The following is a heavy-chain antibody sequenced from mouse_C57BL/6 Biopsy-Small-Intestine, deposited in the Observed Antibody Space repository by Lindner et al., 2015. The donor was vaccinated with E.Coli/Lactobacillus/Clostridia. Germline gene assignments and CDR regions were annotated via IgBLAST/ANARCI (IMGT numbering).Heavy chain of an antibody. CDR2: INLKSGNA. Sequence: SVKVSCKASGYTFSDYDITWVRQASGQGLEWMGWINLKSGNAGYAQKFQGRVTMTRNTSITTAYMELNRLTSEDTAVYFCARERGYSAKGAGPVTYYFYAMDVWGQGTTVIVSS. CDR1: GYTFSDYD. D-gene: IGHD6-1*01. J-gene: IGHJ1*01. CDR3: ARERGYSAKGAGPVTYYFYAMDV. V-gene: IGHV1-84*02.